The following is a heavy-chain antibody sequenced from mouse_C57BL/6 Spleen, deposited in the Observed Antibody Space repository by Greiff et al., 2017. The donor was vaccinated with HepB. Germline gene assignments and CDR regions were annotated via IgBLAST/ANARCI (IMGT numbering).Heavy chain of an antibody. D-gene: IGHD3-3*01. CDR3: TRGGQLYYYAMDY. J-gene: IGHJ4*01. Sequence: VQLKESGAELVRPGASVTLSCKASGYTFTDYEMHWVKQTPVHGLEWIGAIDPETGGTAYNQKFKGKAILTADKSSSTAYMELRSLTSEDSAVYYCTRGGQLYYYAMDYWGQGTSVTVSS. CDR2: IDPETGGT. CDR1: GYTFTDYE. V-gene: IGHV1-15*01.